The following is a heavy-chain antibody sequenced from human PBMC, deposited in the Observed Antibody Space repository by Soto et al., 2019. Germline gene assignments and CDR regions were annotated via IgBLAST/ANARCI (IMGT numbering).Heavy chain of an antibody. CDR1: GFTLNYYA. Sequence: GGSLRLSCAASGFTLNYYAINWVRQAPGKGLEWVSAITSTGDTYYVDSVKGRFTISRDNSKNTLYLQMNSLRAEDTAVYYCAKEIAASATLWLDPWGQGTQVTVSS. J-gene: IGHJ5*02. D-gene: IGHD6-13*01. CDR3: AKEIAASATLWLDP. V-gene: IGHV3-23*01. CDR2: ITSTGDT.